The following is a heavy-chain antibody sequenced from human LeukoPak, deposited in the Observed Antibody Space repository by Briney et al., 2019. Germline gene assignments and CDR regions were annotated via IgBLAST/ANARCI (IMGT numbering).Heavy chain of an antibody. J-gene: IGHJ4*02. V-gene: IGHV3-15*01. CDR2: IKRKTDGATT. Sequence: GGSLRLSCAASGSTFSNAWMSWVRQAPGKGLELVGRIKRKTDGATTDYAAPVKGRFTVSRDDSKNTLNLQMNSLKTEDTAVYYCTTAGVAAANWGQGVLVTVSS. CDR1: GSTFSNAW. CDR3: TTAGVAAAN. D-gene: IGHD6-13*01.